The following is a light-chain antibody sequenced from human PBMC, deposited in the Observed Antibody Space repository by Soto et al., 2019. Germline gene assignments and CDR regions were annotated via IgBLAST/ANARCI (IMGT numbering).Light chain of an antibody. V-gene: IGLV1-44*01. CDR1: SSNIGSNT. J-gene: IGLJ3*02. CDR2: SSN. Sequence: QPVLTQPPSASGTPGQRVTISCSGSSSNIGSNTVNWYQQFPGAAPKLLVYSSNLRPSGVPDRFSGSKSGTSASLAISGLQSEDESDYYCAAWDGSLNGVVFGGGTKLTVL. CDR3: AAWDGSLNGVV.